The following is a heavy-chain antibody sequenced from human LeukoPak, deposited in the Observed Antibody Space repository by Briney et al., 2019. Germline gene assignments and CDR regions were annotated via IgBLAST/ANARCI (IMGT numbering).Heavy chain of an antibody. Sequence: GASVKVSCKASGYTFTSYAMHWVRQAPGQRLEWMGWINTGNGNTKYSQKFQGRVTITRATSASTAYVELSSLRSEDTAVYYCARVGYSGYDSRPVFNYWGQGTLVTVSS. CDR3: ARVGYSGYDSRPVFNY. CDR2: INTGNGNT. CDR1: GYTFTSYA. V-gene: IGHV1-3*04. D-gene: IGHD5-12*01. J-gene: IGHJ4*02.